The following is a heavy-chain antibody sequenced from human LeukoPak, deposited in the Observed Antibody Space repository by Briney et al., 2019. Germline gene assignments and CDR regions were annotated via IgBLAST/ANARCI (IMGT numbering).Heavy chain of an antibody. V-gene: IGHV4-39*01. D-gene: IGHD5-12*01. J-gene: IGHJ4*02. Sequence: PSETLSLTCTVSGGSISSSTYYWAWIRQPPGKELEWIGSIYYPRTTFYNPSLKSRVTISMDTSKNQFSLQVNSVTAADTAIYYCARRVRVATVDYWGQGTLVTVSS. CDR1: GGSISSSTYY. CDR2: IYYPRTT. CDR3: ARRVRVATVDY.